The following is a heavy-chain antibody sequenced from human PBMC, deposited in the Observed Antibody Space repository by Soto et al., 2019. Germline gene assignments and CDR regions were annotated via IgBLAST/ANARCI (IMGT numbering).Heavy chain of an antibody. V-gene: IGHV3-30*18. Sequence: PGGSLRLSCEASGFIFSRYGMHWVRQAPGKGLEWVAVTSYDGSNKDYAESVKGRFIISRDKSENTLYMQMNSLRAEDTAVYYCAKDLGSGKPYYYYAMDVWGQGTKVTVSS. D-gene: IGHD3-10*01. CDR2: TSYDGSNK. J-gene: IGHJ6*02. CDR3: AKDLGSGKPYYYYAMDV. CDR1: GFIFSRYG.